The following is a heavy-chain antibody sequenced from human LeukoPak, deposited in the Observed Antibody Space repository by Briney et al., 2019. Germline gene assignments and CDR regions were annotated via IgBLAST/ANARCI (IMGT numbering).Heavy chain of an antibody. Sequence: ASVKVSCKASGYTFTKYYIHWVRQAPGQGLEWMGLINPGGDNTNYAQNFQGRVTMTRDTSTSTVYMELSSLRSEDTAIYYCARIRDGYNDAYDIWGQGTLVTVSS. D-gene: IGHD5-24*01. CDR3: ARIRDGYNDAYDI. V-gene: IGHV1-46*01. J-gene: IGHJ4*02. CDR1: GYTFTKYY. CDR2: INPGGDNT.